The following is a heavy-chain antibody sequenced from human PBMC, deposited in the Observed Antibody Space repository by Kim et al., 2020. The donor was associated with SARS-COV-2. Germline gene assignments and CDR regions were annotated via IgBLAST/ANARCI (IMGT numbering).Heavy chain of an antibody. D-gene: IGHD3-22*01. CDR1: D. Sequence: DIKWVRQATGQGLEWMGWMNPNSGNTDYAQKFQGRVTMTRNTSISTAYMELSSLRSEDTAVYYWARGRANMIVVVIAPYYYYYMDVWGKGTKVTV. V-gene: IGHV1-8*01. J-gene: IGHJ6*03. CDR3: ARGRANMIVVVIAPYYYYYMDV. CDR2: MNPNSGNT.